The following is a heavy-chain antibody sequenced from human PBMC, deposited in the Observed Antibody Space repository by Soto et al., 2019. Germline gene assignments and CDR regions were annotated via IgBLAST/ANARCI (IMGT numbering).Heavy chain of an antibody. V-gene: IGHV3-7*01. Sequence: PGGSLRLSCAASGFTFSSYWMSWVRQAPGKGLEWVAYINNSSSYTNYVDSVKGRFTISRDNAKNSLYLQMNSLRAEDTAVYYCARSDLGYCTNGVCYETPGFFAYWGQGTLVTVSS. D-gene: IGHD2-8*01. J-gene: IGHJ4*02. CDR1: GFTFSSYW. CDR2: INNSSSYT. CDR3: ARSDLGYCTNGVCYETPGFFAY.